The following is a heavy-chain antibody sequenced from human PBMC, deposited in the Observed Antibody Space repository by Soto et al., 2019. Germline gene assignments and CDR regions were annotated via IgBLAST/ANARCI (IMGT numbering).Heavy chain of an antibody. D-gene: IGHD2-15*01. CDR2: INGDGSNT. J-gene: IGHJ4*02. Sequence: DVQLVESGGGLVQPGGSLRLSCVASGFTFRNHWMTWVRQAPGEGLVWVSHINGDGSNTAYADSVKGRFTVARDNVKNTVYLQMSLLRAEDTAIYFCARQVLGITYSLDSWGQGALVAVSS. CDR3: ARQVLGITYSLDS. CDR1: GFTFRNHW. V-gene: IGHV3-74*01.